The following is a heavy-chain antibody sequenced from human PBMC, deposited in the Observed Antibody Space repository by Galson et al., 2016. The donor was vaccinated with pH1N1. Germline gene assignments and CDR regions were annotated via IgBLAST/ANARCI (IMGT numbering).Heavy chain of an antibody. D-gene: IGHD3-16*01. CDR3: ASGRGGAAPFEY. CDR2: IYYTGNI. V-gene: IGHV4-38-2*01. Sequence: LSLTCAVSGYPINSGYYWGWVRQPPGKGLEWIASIYYTGNIYYNPSLKSRVSMSVDTSKNQFSLNLNSVTATDTALYYCASGRGGAAPFEYWGQGTLVTVSS. CDR1: GYPINSGYY. J-gene: IGHJ4*02.